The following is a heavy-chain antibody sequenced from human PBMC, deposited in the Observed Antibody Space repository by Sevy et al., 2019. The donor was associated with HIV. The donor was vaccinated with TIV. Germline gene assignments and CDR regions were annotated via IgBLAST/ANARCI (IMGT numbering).Heavy chain of an antibody. CDR1: GFNFAIYG. J-gene: IGHJ6*02. V-gene: IGHV3-30*02. Sequence: GGALRLSCAVSGFNFAIYGFHWVRQAPGNRLEGVANTRHDETAKYCVDSVKGRFTVSRDNSKNTVFLQMNSLTPDDTGTYYCARDGVYYGMDVWGLGTTVTVSS. CDR3: ARDGVYYGMDV. CDR2: TRHDETAK. D-gene: IGHD3-10*01.